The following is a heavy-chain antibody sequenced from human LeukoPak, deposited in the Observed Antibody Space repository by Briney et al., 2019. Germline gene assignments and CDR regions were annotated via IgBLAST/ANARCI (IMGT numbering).Heavy chain of an antibody. V-gene: IGHV1-2*02. Sequence: ASVKVSCKASGYTFTGYYMHWVRQAPGQGLEWMGWVNPSSGGTNYAQKFQGRVTMTRDTSISTAYMEMSRLKSDDTAVYYCARGSAVVGYTRGDAFDLWGQGTLVTVSS. CDR3: ARGSAVVGYTRGDAFDL. J-gene: IGHJ3*01. CDR1: GYTFTGYY. D-gene: IGHD5-18*01. CDR2: VNPSSGGT.